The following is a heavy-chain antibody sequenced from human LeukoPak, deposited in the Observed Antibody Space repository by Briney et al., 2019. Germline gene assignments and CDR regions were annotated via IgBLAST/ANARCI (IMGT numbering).Heavy chain of an antibody. D-gene: IGHD4-17*01. Sequence: PSETLSLTCTVSGGSISSGGYFWSWVRQHRGRGLEWNGYIYYSGSTYYNPSLKSRVTISVDTSTNQFSLKLSSVTAADTPVYYCARGDNGDYAPTHRYYFDYWGQGTLVTVSS. CDR1: GGSISSGGYF. CDR3: ARGDNGDYAPTHRYYFDY. V-gene: IGHV4-31*03. J-gene: IGHJ4*02. CDR2: IYYSGST.